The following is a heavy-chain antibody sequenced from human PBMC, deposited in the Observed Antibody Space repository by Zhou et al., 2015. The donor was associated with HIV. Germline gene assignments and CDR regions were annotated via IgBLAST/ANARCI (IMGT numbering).Heavy chain of an antibody. Sequence: QVQLVQSGTEVKRPGSSVKVSCKASGGTFSSYTISWVRQAPGQGLEWMGRIIPILGIANYAQKFQGRVTITADKSTSTAYMELSSLRSEDTAVYYCARAKSPLGLLHRSDAFDIWGQGTMVTVSS. J-gene: IGHJ3*02. CDR3: ARAKSPLGLLHRSDAFDI. V-gene: IGHV1-69*09. CDR2: IIPILGIA. CDR1: GGTFSSYT. D-gene: IGHD3-22*01.